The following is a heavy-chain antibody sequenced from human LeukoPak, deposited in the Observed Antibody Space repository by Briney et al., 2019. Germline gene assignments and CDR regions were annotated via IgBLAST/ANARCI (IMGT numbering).Heavy chain of an antibody. J-gene: IGHJ4*02. CDR2: IKSKIDGGTI. D-gene: IGHD2-15*01. Sequence: PGGSLRLSCVGSGFAFSDAWMTWVRQAPGKGLEWVGRIKSKIDGGTIDYAEPVKGRFTISRDDSRNTLYLQMSSLKTEDTVVYYCTSRRQDGWWGQGTLVTVS. CDR3: TSRRQDGW. V-gene: IGHV3-15*01. CDR1: GFAFSDAW.